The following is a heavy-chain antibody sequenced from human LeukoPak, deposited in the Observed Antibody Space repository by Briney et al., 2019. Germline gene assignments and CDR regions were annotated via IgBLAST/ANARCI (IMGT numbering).Heavy chain of an antibody. D-gene: IGHD6-19*01. V-gene: IGHV3-74*01. CDR3: ATKQWLAPPPDS. CDR2: INTDGTVT. Sequence: GGSLHLSCSASGFPFSKYWMLWVRQAPGKGLEGVSRINTDGTVTTYADSVKGRFTVSRDNADNTMFLQMNSVRDEDTAVYYCATKQWLAPPPDSWGQGTPVTVSS. J-gene: IGHJ4*02. CDR1: GFPFSKYW.